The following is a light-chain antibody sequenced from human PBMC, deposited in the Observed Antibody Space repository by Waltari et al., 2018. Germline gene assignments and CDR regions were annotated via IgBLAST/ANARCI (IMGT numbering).Light chain of an antibody. CDR3: SSYTTNKTPV. Sequence: QPALTQPASVSGSPGQSITISCTGSSSDIGGYDYVSWYQQHHGKAPKLIIYDVTKRPSGISIGFSGTKSGNTASLTISGLQAEDEADYYCSSYTTNKTPVIGGGTKVTVL. V-gene: IGLV2-14*03. J-gene: IGLJ2*01. CDR1: SSDIGGYDY. CDR2: DVT.